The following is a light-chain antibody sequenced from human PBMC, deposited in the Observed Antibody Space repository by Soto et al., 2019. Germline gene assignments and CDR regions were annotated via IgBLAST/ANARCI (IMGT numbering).Light chain of an antibody. CDR2: DVS. CDR1: SSDVAAYNY. CDR3: GSYTSSDTVV. J-gene: IGLJ2*01. V-gene: IGLV2-14*01. Sequence: QSALTQPASVSGSPGQSITISRTGTSSDVAAYNYVSWYQQHPGKAPKVMIYDVSNRPSGVSNRFSGSKSDYTASLTISGLQAEDEADYYCGSYTSSDTVVFGDGTKLTVL.